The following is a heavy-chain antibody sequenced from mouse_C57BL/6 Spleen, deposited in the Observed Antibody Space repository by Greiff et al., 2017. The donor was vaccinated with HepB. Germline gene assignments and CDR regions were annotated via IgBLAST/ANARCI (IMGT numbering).Heavy chain of an antibody. V-gene: IGHV1-64*01. CDR2: IHPNSGST. CDR1: GYTFTSYW. Sequence: VQLQQSGAELVKPGASVKLSCKASGYTFTSYWMHWVKQRPGQGLEWIGMIHPNSGSTNYNEKFKSKATLTVDKSSSTAYMQLSSLTSEDSAVYYCATIYYYGSSYGYFDVWGTGTTVTVSS. D-gene: IGHD1-1*01. J-gene: IGHJ1*03. CDR3: ATIYYYGSSYGYFDV.